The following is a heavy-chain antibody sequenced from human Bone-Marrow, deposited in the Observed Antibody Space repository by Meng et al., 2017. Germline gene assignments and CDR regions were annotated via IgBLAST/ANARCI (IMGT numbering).Heavy chain of an antibody. V-gene: IGHV3-20*04. D-gene: IGHD6-13*01. J-gene: IGHJ4*02. Sequence: GGSLRLSCAASGFSFDDHGMSWVRQAPGKGLEWVSGIQWDGGSTGYADSVRGRFTISRDNAENSLYLQMNSLRVEDTALYYCARGKGWQLVDPLDYWGQGTLVTVSS. CDR2: IQWDGGST. CDR3: ARGKGWQLVDPLDY. CDR1: GFSFDDHG.